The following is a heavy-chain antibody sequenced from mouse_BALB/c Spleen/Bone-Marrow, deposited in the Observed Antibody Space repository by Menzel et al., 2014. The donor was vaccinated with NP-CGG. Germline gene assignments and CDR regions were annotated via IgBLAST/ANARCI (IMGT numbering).Heavy chain of an antibody. V-gene: IGHV5-9-3*01. Sequence: DVHLVESGGGLVKPGGSLKLSCAVSGFTFSRYVMSWVRQTPEKRLEWVATISRGGSYTYYPDSVKGRFTISRHNAQNALYLQMTSLRSEDTAMYYCARHDRYGERAWFAYWGLGTLVTVSA. CDR3: ARHDRYGERAWFAY. D-gene: IGHD1-2*01. CDR2: ISRGGSYT. J-gene: IGHJ3*01. CDR1: GFTFSRYV.